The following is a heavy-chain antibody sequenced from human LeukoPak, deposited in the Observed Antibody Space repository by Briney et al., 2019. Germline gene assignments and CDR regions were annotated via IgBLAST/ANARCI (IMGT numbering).Heavy chain of an antibody. V-gene: IGHV3-74*01. D-gene: IGHD2-2*01. J-gene: IGHJ6*03. CDR3: ARVRDPAPTRYQLLPYRDYMDV. CDR2: FNSDGSST. Sequence: PGGSLRLSCAASGFTFSSYWMHWVRQAPGKGLVWVSRFNSDGSSTSYADSVKGRFTISRDNAKNTLYLQMNSLRAKDTAVYYCARVRDPAPTRYQLLPYRDYMDVWGKGTTVTVSS. CDR1: GFTFSSYW.